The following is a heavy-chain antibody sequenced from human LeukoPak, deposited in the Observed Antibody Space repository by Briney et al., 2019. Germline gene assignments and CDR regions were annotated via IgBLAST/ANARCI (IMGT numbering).Heavy chain of an antibody. CDR3: AKDEVGGHFEY. D-gene: IGHD1-26*01. Sequence: GGSLRLSCAASGFTFSGYSMNWVRQAPGKGLEWVAKIKEDGREKYYVDSVKGRFTISRDNAKNSLYLQMNSLRAEDTAVYYCAKDEVGGHFEYWGQGTLVTVSS. CDR2: IKEDGREK. J-gene: IGHJ4*02. V-gene: IGHV3-7*01. CDR1: GFTFSGYS.